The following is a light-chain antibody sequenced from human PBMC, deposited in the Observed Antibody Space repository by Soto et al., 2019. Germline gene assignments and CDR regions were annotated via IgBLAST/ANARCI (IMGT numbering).Light chain of an antibody. CDR2: DVS. V-gene: IGLV2-14*01. J-gene: IGLJ2*01. CDR3: SSYTSSSTSVV. Sequence: QSVLTQPASVSGSPGQSITISCTGTSSDVGTYSYVSWYQQHPGKAPKLMIYDVSNRPSGVADRFSGSKSGNTASLTISGLQAEDEADYYCSSYTSSSTSVVFGGGTKVTVL. CDR1: SSDVGTYSY.